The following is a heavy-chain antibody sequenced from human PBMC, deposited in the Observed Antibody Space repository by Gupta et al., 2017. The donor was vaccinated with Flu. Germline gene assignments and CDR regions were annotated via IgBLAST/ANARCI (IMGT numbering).Heavy chain of an antibody. CDR3: AGDHFIAAAVYNWFDP. D-gene: IGHD6-13*01. V-gene: IGHV1-69*02. CDR2: IIPILGIA. Sequence: QVQLVQSGAEVKKPGSSVKVSCKASGGTFSSYTISWVRPAPGQGLEWMGRIIPILGIANYAQKFQGRVTITADKSTSTAYMELSSLRSEDTAVYYCAGDHFIAAAVYNWFDPWGQGTLVTVSS. J-gene: IGHJ5*02. CDR1: GGTFSSYT.